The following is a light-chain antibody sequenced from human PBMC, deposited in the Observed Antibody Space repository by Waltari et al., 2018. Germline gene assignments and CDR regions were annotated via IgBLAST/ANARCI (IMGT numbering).Light chain of an antibody. J-gene: IGKJ1*01. CDR2: KVS. Sequence: DVVMTQSPLSLPVTLGRPASIPCRSTQSLVYSDGNPYLSWFQQRPGQSPRRLIYKVSNRDSGVPDRFSGSGSGTVFTLKISRVEAEDVGFYYCMQGTHWPRTFGPGTKVEIK. CDR1: QSLVYSDGNPY. CDR3: MQGTHWPRT. V-gene: IGKV2-30*01.